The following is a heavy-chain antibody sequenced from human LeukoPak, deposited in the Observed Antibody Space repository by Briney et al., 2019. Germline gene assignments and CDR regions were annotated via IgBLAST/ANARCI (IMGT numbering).Heavy chain of an antibody. CDR1: GFTVSSNY. Sequence: GGSLRLSCAASGFTVSSNYMSWVRQAPGKGLEWVSVIYSGGSTYYADSVRGRFTISRDNSKNTLYLQMNSLRAEDTAVYYCARDLGAVAGSYYYYYYGMDVWGQGTTVTVSS. CDR3: ARDLGAVAGSYYYYYYGMDV. V-gene: IGHV3-53*01. J-gene: IGHJ6*02. CDR2: IYSGGST. D-gene: IGHD6-19*01.